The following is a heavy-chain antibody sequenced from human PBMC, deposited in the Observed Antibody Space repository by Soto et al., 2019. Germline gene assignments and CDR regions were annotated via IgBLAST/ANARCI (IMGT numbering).Heavy chain of an antibody. V-gene: IGHV4-59*01. CDR1: GGSINTYY. CDR3: ARDRGPHSYDDY. CDR2: IYSSGNT. Sequence: SETLSLTCTVSGGSINTYYWSWIRQPPGKGLEWIGYIYSSGNTNYNPSLKSRVTISVDTSNNQFSLNLNSVTAADTAVYYCARDRGPHSYDDYWGQGTLVTVSS. D-gene: IGHD3-10*01. J-gene: IGHJ4*02.